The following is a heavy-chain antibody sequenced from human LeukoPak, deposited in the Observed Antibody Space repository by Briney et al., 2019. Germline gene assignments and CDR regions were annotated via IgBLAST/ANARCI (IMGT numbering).Heavy chain of an antibody. D-gene: IGHD2-2*01. Sequence: SVKVSCKASGGTFSSYTISWVRQAPGQGLEWMGRIIPILGIANYAQKFQGRVMITADKSTSTAYMELSSLRSEDTAVYYCAREGYCSSTSCSYFDYWGQGTLVTVSS. CDR2: IIPILGIA. J-gene: IGHJ4*02. CDR3: AREGYCSSTSCSYFDY. CDR1: GGTFSSYT. V-gene: IGHV1-69*04.